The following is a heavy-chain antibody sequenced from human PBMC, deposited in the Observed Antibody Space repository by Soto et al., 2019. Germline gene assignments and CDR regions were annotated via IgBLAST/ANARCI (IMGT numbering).Heavy chain of an antibody. V-gene: IGHV1-2*04. J-gene: IGHJ3*02. CDR1: GYTFTGYY. CDR2: INPNSGGT. CDR3: ARDRTTLTGDAFDI. D-gene: IGHD5-12*01. Sequence: GASVKVSCKASGYTFTGYYMHWARQAPGQGLEWMGWINPNSGGTNYAQRFQGWVTMTRDTSISTAYMELSRLRSDDTAVYYCARDRTTLTGDAFDIWGQGTMVTVSS.